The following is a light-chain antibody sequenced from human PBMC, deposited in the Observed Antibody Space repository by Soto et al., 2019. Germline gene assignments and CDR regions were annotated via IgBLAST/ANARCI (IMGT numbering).Light chain of an antibody. V-gene: IGKV3-11*01. J-gene: IGKJ2*01. CDR1: QSVGSY. CDR2: DAS. Sequence: EIVLTQSPATLSLSPGERATLSCRASQSVGSYLAWYQQRPGQAPRLLIFDASNRATGIPSRFSGSGSGTDFTLTISALESEDFAVYDCQQRTDWPPVYTFGQGTKLEIK. CDR3: QQRTDWPPVYT.